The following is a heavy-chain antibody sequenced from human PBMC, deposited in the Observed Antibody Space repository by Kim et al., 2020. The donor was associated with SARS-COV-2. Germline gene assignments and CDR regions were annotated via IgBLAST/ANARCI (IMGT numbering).Heavy chain of an antibody. V-gene: IGHV3-74*01. Sequence: GGSLRLSCAASGFTFSSNWVHWVRQAPGKGLVWVSRINSDGSSTTYADSVKGRFTIYRDNAKNTLYLQMNSLRAEDTALYYCVRGYYGYDLWGQGTLATVSS. CDR3: VRGYYGYDL. J-gene: IGHJ5*02. CDR1: GFTFSSNW. CDR2: INSDGSST. D-gene: IGHD5-12*01.